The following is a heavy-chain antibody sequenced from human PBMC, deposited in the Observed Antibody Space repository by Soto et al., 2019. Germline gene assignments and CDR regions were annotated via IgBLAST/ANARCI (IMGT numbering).Heavy chain of an antibody. CDR1: GFTFSRYS. J-gene: IGHJ4*02. CDR3: ARESEDLTTKFDY. Sequence: EVQLVESGGGLVRPGGSLRLSCAASGFTFSRYSMNWVRQAPGKGLEWVSSISSTTNYIYYADSMKGRFTVSRDNAKNSVYLDMNSLSAEDTAVYFCARESEDLTTKFDYWGQGTLGTVSS. CDR2: ISSTTNYI. V-gene: IGHV3-21*01.